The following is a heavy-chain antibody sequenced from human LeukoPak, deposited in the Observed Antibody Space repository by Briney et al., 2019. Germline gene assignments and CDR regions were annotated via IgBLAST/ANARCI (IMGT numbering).Heavy chain of an antibody. D-gene: IGHD4/OR15-4a*01. CDR3: ARVDYLYGGSIDY. CDR2: IWYDGSNK. Sequence: GGSLRLSCAASGFTFSNYGMHWVRQAPGKGLEWVAFIWYDGSNKYYADSVKGRFTISRDNANNSLYLQMNSLRAEDAAVYYCARVDYLYGGSIDYWGQGTLVTVSS. J-gene: IGHJ4*02. CDR1: GFTFSNYG. V-gene: IGHV3-33*01.